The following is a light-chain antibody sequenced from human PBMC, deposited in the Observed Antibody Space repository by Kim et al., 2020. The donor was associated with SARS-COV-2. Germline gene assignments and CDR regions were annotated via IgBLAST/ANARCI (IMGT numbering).Light chain of an antibody. CDR3: QHYHSAPLT. J-gene: IGKJ4*01. CDR1: QSVFYSSTGRNH. CDR2: WAS. Sequence: DVVVTQSPDSLALFLGERATINCKSSQSVFYSSTGRNHLAWYHQRPGQPPKLLIYWASTRALGVPDRFSGSGSGTDFTLTISSLQAEDVGLYYCQHYHSAPLTFGGGTKVDIK. V-gene: IGKV4-1*01.